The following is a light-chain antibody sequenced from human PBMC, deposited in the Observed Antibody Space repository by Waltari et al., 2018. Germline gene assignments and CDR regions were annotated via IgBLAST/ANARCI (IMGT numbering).Light chain of an antibody. Sequence: QSVLTQPPSMSGAPGQKVTIPCTGGSSNFGAGYDVHWYQQFPGTAPKLLIFGNTNRPSGVPGRFSSSKSGTSASLAIAGLQSEDEAVYYCQSFDSSLSASVFGGGTKLTVL. CDR1: SSNFGAGYD. V-gene: IGLV1-40*01. J-gene: IGLJ3*02. CDR2: GNT. CDR3: QSFDSSLSASV.